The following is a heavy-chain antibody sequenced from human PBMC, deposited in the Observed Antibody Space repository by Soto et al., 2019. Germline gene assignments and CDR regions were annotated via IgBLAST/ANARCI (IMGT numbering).Heavy chain of an antibody. J-gene: IGHJ6*02. CDR2: INPGSGDT. Sequence: ASVKVSCKASGYTFTGYYLHWVRQAPGQGLEWMGWINPGSGDTNYAQNFQDRVTMIRDTSISTAYLELSRLRSDDTAVYYCARDGDGRMTTNPYYYNGMDVWGPGTTVT. CDR3: ARDGDGRMTTNPYYYNGMDV. CDR1: GYTFTGYY. V-gene: IGHV1-2*02. D-gene: IGHD4-4*01.